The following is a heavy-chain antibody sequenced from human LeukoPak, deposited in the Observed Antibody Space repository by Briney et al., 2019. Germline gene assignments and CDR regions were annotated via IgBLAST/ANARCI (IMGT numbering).Heavy chain of an antibody. Sequence: LSLTCTVSGYSISTSYYWGWIRPPPGKGLEWVAVISYDGSNKYYADSVKGRFTISRDNSKNTLYLQMNSLRAEDTAVYYCARDLRGPGFDYWGQGTLVTVSS. CDR1: GYSISTSY. V-gene: IGHV3-30*04. CDR3: ARDLRGPGFDY. D-gene: IGHD4-17*01. J-gene: IGHJ4*02. CDR2: ISYDGSNK.